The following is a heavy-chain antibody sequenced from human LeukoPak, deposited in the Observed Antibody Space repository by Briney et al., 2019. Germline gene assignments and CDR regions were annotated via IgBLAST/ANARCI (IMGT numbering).Heavy chain of an antibody. CDR3: AREKSNWNYLRH. CDR2: IIPILGIA. Sequence: SVKVSCKASGGTFSSYAISWVRQAPGQGLEWMGRIIPILGIANYAQKFQGRVTITADKSTSTAYMELSSLRSEDTAVYYCAREKSNWNYLRHWGQGTLVTVSS. V-gene: IGHV1-69*04. D-gene: IGHD1-7*01. J-gene: IGHJ4*02. CDR1: GGTFSSYA.